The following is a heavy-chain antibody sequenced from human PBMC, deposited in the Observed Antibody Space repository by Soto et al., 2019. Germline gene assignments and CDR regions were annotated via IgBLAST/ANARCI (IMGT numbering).Heavy chain of an antibody. J-gene: IGHJ4*02. CDR3: ARWSYLDY. V-gene: IGHV3-23*01. CDR1: GFTFDNYA. CDR2: ISGSGGAT. Sequence: GGSLRLSCAASGFTFDNYATNWVRQAPGKGLEWVAHISGSGGATKYADSVKGRFSISRDTSQSTLYLQMNSLRADDTAMYYCARWSYLDYWGQGTRVTVSS. D-gene: IGHD3-3*01.